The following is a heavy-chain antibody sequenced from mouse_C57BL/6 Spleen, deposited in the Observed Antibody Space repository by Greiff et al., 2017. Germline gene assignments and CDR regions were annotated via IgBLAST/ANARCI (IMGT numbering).Heavy chain of an antibody. D-gene: IGHD1-1*01. CDR3: TTVCFTTVVAGGY. J-gene: IGHJ2*01. Sequence: EVQLQESGAELVRPGASVKLSCTASGFNIKDDYMHWVKQRPEQGLEWIGWIDPENGDTEYASKFQGKATITADTSSNTAYLQLSSLTSEDTAVYYCTTVCFTTVVAGGYWGQGTTLTVSS. CDR1: GFNIKDDY. CDR2: IDPENGDT. V-gene: IGHV14-4*01.